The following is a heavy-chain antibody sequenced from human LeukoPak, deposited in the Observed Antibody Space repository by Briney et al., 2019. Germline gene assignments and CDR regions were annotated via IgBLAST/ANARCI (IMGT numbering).Heavy chain of an antibody. Sequence: SETLSLTCTVSGGSISSGGYYWSWIRQHPGKGLEWIGYIYDSGSTNYNTSLKSRVIMSTDTSRNQVFLNLSSVTTADTAVYFCARINMVRGAMEIGLLDPWGQGTLVIVSS. CDR2: IYDSGST. CDR1: GGSISSGGYY. D-gene: IGHD3-10*01. CDR3: ARINMVRGAMEIGLLDP. J-gene: IGHJ5*02. V-gene: IGHV4-61*08.